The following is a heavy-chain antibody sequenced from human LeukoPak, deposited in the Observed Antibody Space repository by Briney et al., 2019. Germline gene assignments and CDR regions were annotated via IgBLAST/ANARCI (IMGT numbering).Heavy chain of an antibody. Sequence: AASVKVSCKASGYTFTDNGISWVRQAPGEGLAWMGWISANSGKTNYAQRFQGRVTMTRETSSSTVYMELRSLRSDDTAVYFCARDKNYRFDYWGQGTLVSVTS. CDR1: GYTFTDNG. V-gene: IGHV1-18*01. CDR2: ISANSGKT. J-gene: IGHJ4*02. D-gene: IGHD3-16*02. CDR3: ARDKNYRFDY.